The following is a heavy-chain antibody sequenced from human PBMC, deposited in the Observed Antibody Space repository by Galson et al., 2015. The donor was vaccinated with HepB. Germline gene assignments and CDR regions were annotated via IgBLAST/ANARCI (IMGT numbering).Heavy chain of an antibody. CDR3: AKVFPEKTDGWYRQALYYFDS. CDR1: GFTFNSYA. Sequence: SLRLSCAASGFTFNSYAMSWVRQAPGKGLEWVSAITPSGDNTYSADSMKGRFTISRDNSQNTLFLQMNSLRADDTAIYFCAKVFPEKTDGWYRQALYYFDSWGRGTRVTVSS. D-gene: IGHD6-19*01. CDR2: ITPSGDNT. V-gene: IGHV3-23*01. J-gene: IGHJ4*02.